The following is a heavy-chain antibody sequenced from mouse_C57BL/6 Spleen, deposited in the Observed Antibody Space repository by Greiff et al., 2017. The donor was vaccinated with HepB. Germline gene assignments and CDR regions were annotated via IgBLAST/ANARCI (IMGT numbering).Heavy chain of an antibody. D-gene: IGHD1-1*01. J-gene: IGHJ3*01. CDR2: IDPANGNT. V-gene: IGHV14-3*01. CDR1: GFNIKNTY. CDR3: ARGIYYYGSSYGPGFAY. Sequence: EVQGVESVAELVRPGASVKLSCTASGFNIKNTYMHWVKQRPEQGLEWIGRIDPANGNTKYAPKFQGKATITADTSSNTAYLQLSSLTSEDTAIYYCARGIYYYGSSYGPGFAYWGQGTLVTVSA.